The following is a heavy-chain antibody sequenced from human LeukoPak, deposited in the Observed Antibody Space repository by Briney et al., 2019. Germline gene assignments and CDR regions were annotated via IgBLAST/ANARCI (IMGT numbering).Heavy chain of an antibody. J-gene: IGHJ4*02. V-gene: IGHV4-59*01. D-gene: IGHD3-22*01. Sequence: SETLSLTCTVSGGSISSYDWSWIRQPPGKGLEWIGYIYYSESTNYNPSLKSRVTISVDTSKNQFSLKLSSVTAADTAVYYCARADSSGLWAFGYWGQGTLVTVSS. CDR3: ARADSSGLWAFGY. CDR1: GGSISSYD. CDR2: IYYSEST.